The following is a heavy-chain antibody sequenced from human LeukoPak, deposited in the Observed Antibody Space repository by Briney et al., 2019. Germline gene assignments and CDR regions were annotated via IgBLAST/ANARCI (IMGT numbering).Heavy chain of an antibody. V-gene: IGHV3-23*01. D-gene: IGHD6-19*01. J-gene: IGHJ3*02. Sequence: PGGSLRLSCAASGFTFSSYAMSWVRQAPGKGLEWVSAISGSGGSTYYADSVKGRFTISRDNSKNTLYLQMNSLRAEDTDVYYSAKDQARLAVAGHDAFDIWGQGTMVTVSS. CDR2: ISGSGGST. CDR3: AKDQARLAVAGHDAFDI. CDR1: GFTFSSYA.